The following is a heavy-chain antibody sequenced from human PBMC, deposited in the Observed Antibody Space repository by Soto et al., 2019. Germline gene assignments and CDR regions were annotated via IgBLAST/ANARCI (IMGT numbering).Heavy chain of an antibody. D-gene: IGHD5-18*01. J-gene: IGHJ4*02. CDR1: GGTFDTFA. CDR2: IIPVLGRA. CDR3: ARGPWTQEGPKYYFDF. V-gene: IGHV1-69*01. Sequence: QVQLVQSGAEVKKPGSSVKVSCKASGGTFDTFAFSWVRQAPGQGLEWLGGIIPVLGRANYAQRFQDRVSASADGSTSTAFMELSSLNSDDTAVYYCARGPWTQEGPKYYFDFWGQGTLVTASS.